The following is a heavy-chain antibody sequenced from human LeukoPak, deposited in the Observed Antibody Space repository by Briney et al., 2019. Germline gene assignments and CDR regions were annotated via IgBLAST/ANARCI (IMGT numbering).Heavy chain of an antibody. Sequence: GGSLRLSCAASGFTFSSYGMHWVRQAPGKGLEWVAVISYGGSNKYYADSVKGRFTISRDNSKNTLYLQMNSLRAEDTAVYYCAKDGSGWDEEPYYFDYWGQGTLVTVSS. CDR3: AKDGSGWDEEPYYFDY. V-gene: IGHV3-30*18. CDR1: GFTFSSYG. J-gene: IGHJ4*02. CDR2: ISYGGSNK. D-gene: IGHD6-19*01.